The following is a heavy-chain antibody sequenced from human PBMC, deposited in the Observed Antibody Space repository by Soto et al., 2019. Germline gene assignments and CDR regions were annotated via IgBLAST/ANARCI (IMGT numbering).Heavy chain of an antibody. CDR2: ISYDGSNK. Sequence: GGSLRLSCAASGFTFSSYGMHWVRQAPGKGLEWVAVISYDGSNKYYADSVKGRFTISRDNSKNTLYLQMNSLRAEDTAVYYCAKDSNKQWLVYYFDYWGQGTLVTVSS. CDR3: AKDSNKQWLVYYFDY. J-gene: IGHJ4*02. CDR1: GFTFSSYG. D-gene: IGHD6-19*01. V-gene: IGHV3-30*18.